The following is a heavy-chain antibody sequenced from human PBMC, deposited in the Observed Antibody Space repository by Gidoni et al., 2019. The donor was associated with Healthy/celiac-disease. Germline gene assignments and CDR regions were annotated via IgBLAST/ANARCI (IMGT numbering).Heavy chain of an antibody. CDR3: ARGRMGLLLWFGEVGWFDP. CDR2: INHSGST. Sequence: QVQLQQWGAGLLKPSETLSLTCAAYGGSFSGYYWSWIRQPPGKGLEWIGEINHSGSTNYNPSLRSRVTISVDTSKNQFSLTLSSVTAADTAVYYCARGRMGLLLWFGEVGWFDPWGQGTLVTVSS. CDR1: GGSFSGYY. D-gene: IGHD3-10*01. V-gene: IGHV4-34*01. J-gene: IGHJ5*02.